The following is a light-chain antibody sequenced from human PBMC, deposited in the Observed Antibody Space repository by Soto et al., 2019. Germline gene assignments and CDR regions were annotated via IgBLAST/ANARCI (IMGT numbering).Light chain of an antibody. J-gene: IGKJ2*01. Sequence: DIQMTQSPSSLSASVGDRVTIPCRASQSISVYLNWYQQKPGKAPSLLIYGATSLQSGVPSRFSGSGSGTDFTLTISSLQPEDFASYYCQQSYSIPYTFGQGTRLEIK. CDR3: QQSYSIPYT. CDR2: GAT. V-gene: IGKV1-39*01. CDR1: QSISVY.